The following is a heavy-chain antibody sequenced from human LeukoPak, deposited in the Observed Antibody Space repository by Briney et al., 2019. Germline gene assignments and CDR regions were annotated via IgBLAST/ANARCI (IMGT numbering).Heavy chain of an antibody. CDR2: VDPEDGET. Sequence: ASVKVSCKASGYTFTSYYMHWVQQAPGKGLEWMGLVDPEDGETIYAEKFQGRVTITADTSTDTAYMELSSLRSEDTAVYYCATDPARRVGATDSGYWGQGTLVTVSS. CDR3: ATDPARRVGATDSGY. CDR1: GYTFTSYY. V-gene: IGHV1-69-2*01. D-gene: IGHD1-26*01. J-gene: IGHJ4*02.